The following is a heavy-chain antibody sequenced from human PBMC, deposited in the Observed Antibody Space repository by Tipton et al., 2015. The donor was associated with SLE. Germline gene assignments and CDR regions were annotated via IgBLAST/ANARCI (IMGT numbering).Heavy chain of an antibody. V-gene: IGHV3-74*01. CDR2: INTDGSGT. D-gene: IGHD6-25*01. Sequence: SLRLSCAASGFTFNNYWMHWVRPVPGKGLVWVSRINTDGSGTTYADSVKGRFTISRDNAKNTLYLQMNRLRGEDTAVDYCARDRAAQYYSDDYRDVWGKGTTVTISS. CDR1: GFTFNNYW. J-gene: IGHJ6*03. CDR3: ARDRAAQYYSDDYRDV.